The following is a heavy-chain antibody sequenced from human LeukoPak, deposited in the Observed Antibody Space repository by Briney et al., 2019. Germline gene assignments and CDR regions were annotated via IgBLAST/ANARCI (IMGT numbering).Heavy chain of an antibody. Sequence: PGGSLRLSCVASGFTFSNSDMHWVRQAPGKGLEWVAFIRHEGSNEYHADSVKGRFTISRDNSKNTLYLQMNSLRVDDTAVYYCAKGPERWLQLEAFDIWGQGTMVTVSS. CDR2: IRHEGSNE. CDR3: AKGPERWLQLEAFDI. CDR1: GFTFSNSD. V-gene: IGHV3-30*02. D-gene: IGHD5-24*01. J-gene: IGHJ3*02.